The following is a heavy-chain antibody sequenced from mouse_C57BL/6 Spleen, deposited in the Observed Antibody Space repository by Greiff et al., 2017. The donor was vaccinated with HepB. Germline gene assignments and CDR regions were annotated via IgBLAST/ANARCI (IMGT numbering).Heavy chain of an antibody. CDR1: GFSLTSYG. V-gene: IGHV2-6-1*01. CDR2: IWSDGST. D-gene: IGHD2-4*01. CDR3: ARQPYYDYDGAMDY. J-gene: IGHJ4*01. Sequence: VKLMESGPGLVAPSQSLSITCTVSGFSLTSYGVHWVRQPPGKGLEWLVVIWSDGSTTYNSALKSRLSISKDNSKSQVFLKMNSLQTDDTAMYYCARQPYYDYDGAMDYWGQGTSVTVSS.